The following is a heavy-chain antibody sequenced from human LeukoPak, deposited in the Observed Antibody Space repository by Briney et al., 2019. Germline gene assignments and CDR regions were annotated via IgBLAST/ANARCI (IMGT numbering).Heavy chain of an antibody. D-gene: IGHD6-19*01. CDR2: IYYSGST. J-gene: IGHJ2*01. CDR1: GGSISSYY. CDR3: ARGLEQWLVSWYFDL. Sequence: SETLSVTCTVSGGSISSYYWSWLRQPPGKGLEWIGYIYYSGSTNYNPSLKSRVTISVDTSKNQFSLKLSSVTAADTAVYYCARGLEQWLVSWYFDLWGRGTLVTVSS. V-gene: IGHV4-59*01.